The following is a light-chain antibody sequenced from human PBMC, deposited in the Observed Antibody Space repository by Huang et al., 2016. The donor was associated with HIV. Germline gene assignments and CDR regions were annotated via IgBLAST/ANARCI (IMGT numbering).Light chain of an antibody. CDR1: QIISRY. J-gene: IGKJ2*01. CDR2: GAS. CDR3: QQSYNIPRT. Sequence: DIQMTQAPSSLFAPVGDRVIITCRASQIISRYLNWYQQMSGRAPKLLISGASTLQGGVSPRFSGSGSGTDFTLTITDVQPEDSATYFCQQSYNIPRTFGQGTLLEI. V-gene: IGKV1-39*01.